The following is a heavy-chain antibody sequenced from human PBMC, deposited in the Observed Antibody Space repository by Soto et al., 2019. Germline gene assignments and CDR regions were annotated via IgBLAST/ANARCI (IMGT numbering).Heavy chain of an antibody. CDR3: ATWQGSLNFHY. V-gene: IGHV3-33*01. Sequence: QAQLVESGGGVVQPGRSLRLSCAASGFTFSLYGMHCVRQAPGKGLEWLAAIWDDGRRKDYADSVKDRLFISRDNSKNTLYLQWDSLRPEDTAVYYCATWQGSLNFHYWGQGTLVTVSS. CDR1: GFTFSLYG. CDR2: IWDDGRRK. J-gene: IGHJ4*02.